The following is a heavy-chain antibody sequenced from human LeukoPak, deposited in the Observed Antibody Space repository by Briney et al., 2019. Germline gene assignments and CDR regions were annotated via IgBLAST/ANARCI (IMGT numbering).Heavy chain of an antibody. CDR2: IYYSGST. D-gene: IGHD1-26*01. CDR3: ARVRSGSHNAFDI. CDR1: GGSISSGGYY. J-gene: IGHJ3*02. V-gene: IGHV4-31*03. Sequence: SETLSLTCTVSGGSISSGGYYWSWIRQHPGKGLEWIGYIYYSGSTYYNPSLKSRVTISVDTSKNQFSLKLSSVTAADTAVYYCARVRSGSHNAFDIWGQGAMVTVSS.